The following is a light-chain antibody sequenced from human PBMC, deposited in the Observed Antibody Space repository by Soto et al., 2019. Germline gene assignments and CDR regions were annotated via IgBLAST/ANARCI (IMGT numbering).Light chain of an antibody. J-gene: IGLJ2*01. CDR1: SSNIGNNA. V-gene: IGLV1-36*01. CDR2: YDD. CDR3: AAWDDRLNGPV. Sequence: QSLLTQPPSVSEAPRQRVTISCSGSSSNIGNNAVNWYRQLPGKAPKLLIYYDDVLPSGVSDRFSGSKSGTSASLAISGLQSEDEADYYCAAWDDRLNGPVFGGGTKLTVL.